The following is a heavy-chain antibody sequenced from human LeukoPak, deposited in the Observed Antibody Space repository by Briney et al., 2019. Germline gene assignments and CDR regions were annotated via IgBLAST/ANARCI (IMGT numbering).Heavy chain of an antibody. CDR3: ARDDSPYPWFGELLGAFDI. CDR2: IYTSGST. J-gene: IGHJ3*02. D-gene: IGHD3-10*01. Sequence: SETLSLTCTVSGGSISSYYWSWIRQPAGKGLEWIGRIYTSGSTNYNPSLKSRVTMSVDTSKNQFSLKLSSVTAADTAVYYCARDDSPYPWFGELLGAFDIWGQGTMVTVSS. CDR1: GGSISSYY. V-gene: IGHV4-4*07.